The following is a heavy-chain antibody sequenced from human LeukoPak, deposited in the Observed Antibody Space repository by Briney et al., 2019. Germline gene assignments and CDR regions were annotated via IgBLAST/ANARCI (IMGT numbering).Heavy chain of an antibody. Sequence: SETLPLTCTVSGGSISSYYWSWIRQPPGKGLEWIGYIYYSGSTNYNPSLKSRVTISVDTSKNQSSLKLSSVTAADTAVYYCARRGVVTEFDYWGQGTLVTVSS. CDR3: ARRGVVTEFDY. CDR1: GGSISSYY. V-gene: IGHV4-59*01. J-gene: IGHJ4*02. D-gene: IGHD4-23*01. CDR2: IYYSGST.